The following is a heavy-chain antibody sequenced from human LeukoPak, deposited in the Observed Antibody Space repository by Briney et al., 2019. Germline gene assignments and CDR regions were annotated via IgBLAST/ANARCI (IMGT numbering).Heavy chain of an antibody. D-gene: IGHD3-10*01. J-gene: IGHJ6*03. CDR2: IKQDGSEK. CDR1: GLTFSNYG. CDR3: ARDPTKLVWFGELSSQYYYYMDV. Sequence: GGSLRLSCAASGLTFSNYGMHWVRQAPGKGLEWVANIKQDGSEKYYVDSVKGRFTISRDNAKNSLYLQMNSLRAEDTAVYYCARDPTKLVWFGELSSQYYYYMDVWGKGTTVTVSS. V-gene: IGHV3-7*01.